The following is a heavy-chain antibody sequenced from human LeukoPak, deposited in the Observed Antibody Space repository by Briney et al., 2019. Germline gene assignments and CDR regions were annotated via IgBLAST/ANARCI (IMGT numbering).Heavy chain of an antibody. CDR2: IIPIFGIA. V-gene: IGHV1-69*17. J-gene: IGHJ5*02. D-gene: IGHD3-9*01. CDR3: ASSPYYDILTGYYAT. Sequence: SVKVSCKASGGTFSSYAISWVRQAPGQGLEWMGGIIPIFGIANYAQKFQGRVTITADKSTSTAYMELSSLRSEDTAVYYCASSPYYDILTGYYATWGQGTLVTVSS. CDR1: GGTFSSYA.